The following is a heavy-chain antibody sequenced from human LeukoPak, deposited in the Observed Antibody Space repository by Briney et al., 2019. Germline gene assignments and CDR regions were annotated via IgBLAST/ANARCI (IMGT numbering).Heavy chain of an antibody. CDR1: GYTFTSYG. Sequence: ASVNVSCKASGYTFTSYGISWVRQAPGQGLEWMGWISTYNGNTNYPQKLQGRVNFITDTSASTAYMELRSLTSDDTAVYYCARGGDKLDYWGQGTLVTVSS. CDR2: ISTYNGNT. D-gene: IGHD3-16*01. CDR3: ARGGDKLDY. J-gene: IGHJ4*02. V-gene: IGHV1-18*01.